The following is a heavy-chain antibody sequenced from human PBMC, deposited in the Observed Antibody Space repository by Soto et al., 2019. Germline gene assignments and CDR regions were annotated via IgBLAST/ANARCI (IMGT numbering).Heavy chain of an antibody. CDR2: VKSRSDGGTT. J-gene: IGHJ4*02. CDR3: TTAAGGMWGADY. CDR1: GFTFRNVW. D-gene: IGHD1-26*01. Sequence: EVRLVESGGGLVKPGGSLRLSCAASGFTFRNVWMNWVRQAPGKGLEWVGRVKSRSDGGTTDYAAPVKGRFTVSRDDSQSTLSLQMDSLKIEDSAVYFCTTAAGGMWGADYWGQGTPVTVSS. V-gene: IGHV3-15*01.